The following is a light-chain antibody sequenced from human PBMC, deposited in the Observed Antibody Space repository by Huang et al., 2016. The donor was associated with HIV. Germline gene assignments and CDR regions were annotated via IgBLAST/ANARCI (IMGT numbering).Light chain of an antibody. J-gene: IGKJ5*01. CDR1: QNINSAY. CDR3: QQYDTSPLT. V-gene: IGKV3-20*01. Sequence: EIVLTQSPGTLSLSPGERATLPCRASQNINSAYLDWYQQKPGQAPSLLIYGASNRATSVPDRFSGSGSGTDFTLTINRLEPDDFAVFYCQQYDTSPLTFGQGTRLEIK. CDR2: GAS.